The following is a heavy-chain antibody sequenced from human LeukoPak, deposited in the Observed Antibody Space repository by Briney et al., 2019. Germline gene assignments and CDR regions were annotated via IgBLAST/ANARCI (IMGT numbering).Heavy chain of an antibody. J-gene: IGHJ5*02. D-gene: IGHD2-2*01. V-gene: IGHV1-2*02. CDR1: GFTFTDYY. CDR3: AREAGGIVVVPAAPTGLNWFDP. CDR2: INPNSGGT. Sequence: ASVKVSCKASGFTFTDYYMHWVRQAPGQGLEWMGWINPNSGGTNYAQKLQGRVTMTTDTSTSTAYMELRSLRSDDTAVYYCAREAGGIVVVPAAPTGLNWFDPWGQGTLVTVSS.